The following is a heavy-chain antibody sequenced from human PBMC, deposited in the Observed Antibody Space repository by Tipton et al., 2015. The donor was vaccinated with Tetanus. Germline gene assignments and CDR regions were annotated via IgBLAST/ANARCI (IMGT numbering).Heavy chain of an antibody. CDR1: GASISTNRRFD. Sequence: GLVKPSGTLSLTCAVSGASISTNRRFDWAWIRQPPGKGLEWIGSISYSGSTSYNPSLKSRVTMSVDTSRNKFSLNLTSVTAADTAVYFCARHLIYTYTSRYFDYWGLGTLVTVSS. V-gene: IGHV4-39*01. D-gene: IGHD5-18*01. CDR2: ISYSGST. J-gene: IGHJ4*02. CDR3: ARHLIYTYTSRYFDY.